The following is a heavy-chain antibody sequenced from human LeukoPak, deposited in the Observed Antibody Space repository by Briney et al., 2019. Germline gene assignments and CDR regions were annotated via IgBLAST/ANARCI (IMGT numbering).Heavy chain of an antibody. V-gene: IGHV4-59*11. CDR3: ARTTSGGLDI. CDR1: GGSISSHY. Sequence: PSETLSLTCTVSGGSISSHYWSWMRQPPGQGLEWIGYIYYSASTNYNPSLKSRVTISVDTSKNQFSLKLSSVTAADTAVYYCARTTSGGLDIWGQGTMVTASS. J-gene: IGHJ3*02. CDR2: IYYSAST. D-gene: IGHD3-16*01.